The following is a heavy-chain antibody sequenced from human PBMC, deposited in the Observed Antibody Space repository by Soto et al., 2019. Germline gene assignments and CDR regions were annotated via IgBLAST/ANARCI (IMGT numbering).Heavy chain of an antibody. CDR3: AKDQVELLSFDYYYYGMDV. D-gene: IGHD2-2*01. J-gene: IGHJ6*02. CDR1: GFTFSSYA. Sequence: PGGSLRLSCAASGFTFSSYAMSWVRQAPGKGLEWVSAISGSGGSTYYADSVKGRFTISRDNSKNTLYLQMNSLRAEDTAVYYSAKDQVELLSFDYYYYGMDVWGQGTTVTVSS. V-gene: IGHV3-23*01. CDR2: ISGSGGST.